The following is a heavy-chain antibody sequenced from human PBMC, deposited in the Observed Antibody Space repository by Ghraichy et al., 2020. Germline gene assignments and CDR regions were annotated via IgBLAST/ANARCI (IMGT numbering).Heavy chain of an antibody. CDR1: GGSISSSSYY. D-gene: IGHD3-22*01. V-gene: IGHV4-39*07. CDR2: IYYSGST. J-gene: IGHJ4*02. CDR3: ARDTLYYYDSSGKSIDY. Sequence: SETLSLTCTVSGGSISSSSYYWGWIRQPPGKGLEWIGSIYYSGSTYYNPSLKSRVTISVDTSKNQFSLKLSSVTAADTAVYYCARDTLYYYDSSGKSIDYWGQGTLVTVSS.